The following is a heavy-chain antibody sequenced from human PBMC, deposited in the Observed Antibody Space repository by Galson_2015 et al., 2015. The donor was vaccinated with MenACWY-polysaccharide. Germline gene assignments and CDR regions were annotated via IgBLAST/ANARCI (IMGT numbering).Heavy chain of an antibody. CDR1: GYTFTSYY. D-gene: IGHD3-22*01. J-gene: IGHJ4*02. CDR3: ARVHYYDSSGYYPFDY. CDR2: INPSGGST. V-gene: IGHV1-46*01. Sequence: SVKVSCKASGYTFTSYYMHWVRQAPGQGLEWMGIINPSGGSTSYAQKFQGRVTMTRDTSTSTVYMELSSLRSEDTAVYYCARVHYYDSSGYYPFDYWGQGTLVTVSS.